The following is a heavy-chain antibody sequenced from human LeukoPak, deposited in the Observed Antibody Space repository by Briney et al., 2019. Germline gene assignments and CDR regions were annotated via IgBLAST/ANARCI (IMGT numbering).Heavy chain of an antibody. CDR3: ARGNLRITMVRGVKYYFAF. V-gene: IGHV1-69*13. Sequence: ASVKVSCKASGGTFSSYAISWVRQAPGQGLEWMGGIIPIFGTANYAQKLQGRVTINADESTSTAYMELSSLRSEDTAVYYCARGNLRITMVRGVKYYFAFWGQGTLVTVSS. J-gene: IGHJ4*02. CDR1: GGTFSSYA. D-gene: IGHD3-10*01. CDR2: IIPIFGTA.